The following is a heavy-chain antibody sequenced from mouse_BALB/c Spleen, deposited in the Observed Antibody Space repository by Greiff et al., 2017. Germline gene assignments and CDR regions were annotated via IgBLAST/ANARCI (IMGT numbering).Heavy chain of an antibody. D-gene: IGHD2-4*01. CDR1: GYTFTSYW. V-gene: IGHV1-5*01. CDR2: IYPGNSDT. CDR3: ARCPFDDYAWFDY. Sequence: VQLQQPGAELVKPGASVKMSCKASGYTFTSYWMHWVKQRPGQGLEWIGAIYPGNSDTSYNQKFKGKAKLTADTSTSTAYMQLSSLTTEDSAVYYCARCPFDDYAWFDYWGPGTMVTVSA. J-gene: IGHJ3*01.